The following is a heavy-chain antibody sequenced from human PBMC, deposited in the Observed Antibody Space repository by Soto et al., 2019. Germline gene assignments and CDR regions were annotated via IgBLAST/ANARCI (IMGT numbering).Heavy chain of an antibody. CDR3: ARDLGGCSAGSCRYNWFDS. J-gene: IGHJ5*01. Sequence: QVQLVQSGAAVKKPGSSVKVSCKASGDTFRNYAISWVRQAPGQGLEWMGGIIPIYGTANYAQKFQDRVTITADTATSTADMELSSLRSEDTAVYYCARDLGGCSAGSCRYNWFDSWGQGTLVSVSS. D-gene: IGHD2-15*01. V-gene: IGHV1-69*06. CDR1: GDTFRNYA. CDR2: IIPIYGTA.